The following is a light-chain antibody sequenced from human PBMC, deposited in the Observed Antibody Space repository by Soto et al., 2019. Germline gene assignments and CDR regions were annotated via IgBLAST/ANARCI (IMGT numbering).Light chain of an antibody. CDR1: SSDVGAYNY. CDR2: DVN. Sequence: QSVLTQSPSVSGSPGQSVTISCTGTSSDVGAYNYVSWYQQHPGKAPKLLIFDVNKRPSGVPDRFSGSKSGNTASLTISGLQAEDEADYYCCSYTGNYTPYVFGTGTKVTVL. CDR3: CSYTGNYTPYV. J-gene: IGLJ1*01. V-gene: IGLV2-11*01.